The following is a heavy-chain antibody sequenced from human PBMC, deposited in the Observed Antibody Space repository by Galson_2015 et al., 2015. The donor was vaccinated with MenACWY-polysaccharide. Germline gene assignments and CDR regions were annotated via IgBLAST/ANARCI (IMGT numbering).Heavy chain of an antibody. CDR2: IDPNSGGR. Sequence: SVKVSCKAPGYSFTDYYMHWVRQAPGQGFEWMGWIDPNSGGRNYAQKFRGRVIMTRDTSINTAYMELNRLRSDDTAVYYCARSSSTTLHWGQGTLVTVSS. CDR1: GYSFTDYY. J-gene: IGHJ1*01. CDR3: ARSSSTTLH. V-gene: IGHV1-2*02. D-gene: IGHD2-2*01.